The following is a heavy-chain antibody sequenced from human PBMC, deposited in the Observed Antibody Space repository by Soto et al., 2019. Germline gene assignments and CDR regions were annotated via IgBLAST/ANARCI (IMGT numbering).Heavy chain of an antibody. V-gene: IGHV6-1*01. CDR1: GDSVSSNSAA. J-gene: IGHJ4*02. D-gene: IGHD3-10*01. CDR3: ARDFVSIVRGVIIKFLAY. CDR2: TYYRSKWYN. Sequence: PSQTLSLTCAISGDSVSSNSAAWNWIRQSPSRGLEWLGRTYYRSKWYNDYAVSVKSRITINPDTSKNQFSLQLNSVTPEDTAVYYCARDFVSIVRGVIIKFLAYCPQRPLVTVSS.